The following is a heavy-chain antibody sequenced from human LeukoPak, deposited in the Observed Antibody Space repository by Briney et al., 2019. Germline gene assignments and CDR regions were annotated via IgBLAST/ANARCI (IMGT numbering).Heavy chain of an antibody. Sequence: SGRSLRLSCAASGFTFSSYAMHWVRQAPGKGLEWVAVISYDGSNKYYADSVKGRFTISRDNSKNTLYLQMNSLRAEDTAVYYCARALLGYSSSWPSSAWGQGTLVNVSS. J-gene: IGHJ5*02. V-gene: IGHV3-30*04. CDR3: ARALLGYSSSWPSSA. D-gene: IGHD6-13*01. CDR2: ISYDGSNK. CDR1: GFTFSSYA.